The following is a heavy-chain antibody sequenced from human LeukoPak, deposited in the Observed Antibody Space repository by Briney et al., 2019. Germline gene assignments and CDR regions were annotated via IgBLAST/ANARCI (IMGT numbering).Heavy chain of an antibody. CDR1: GGSISSYY. V-gene: IGHV4-59*08. D-gene: IGHD3-16*01. CDR3: ARHTDDLSYFQH. CDR2: IYYSGRT. J-gene: IGHJ1*01. Sequence: SETLSLTCTVSGGSISSYYWSWIRQPPGKGLEWIGYIYYSGRTKYNPSLKSRVTISVDTSKNQFSLKLSSVAAADTAVYYCARHTDDLSYFQHWGQGTLVTVSS.